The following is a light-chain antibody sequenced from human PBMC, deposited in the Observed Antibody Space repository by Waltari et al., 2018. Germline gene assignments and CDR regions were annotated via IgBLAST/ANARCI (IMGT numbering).Light chain of an antibody. J-gene: IGLJ2*01. CDR3: QVLDSATDHVV. Sequence: SYVVTQPPSVSVAPGKTARITCGGNNIGTKSVHWYQQKPGQAPVGVLYYSREGPSGIPERFSGSNSGNTATLTISWVEVGDEADYHCQVLDSATDHVVFGGGTRLTVL. CDR2: YSR. CDR1: NIGTKS. V-gene: IGLV3-21*04.